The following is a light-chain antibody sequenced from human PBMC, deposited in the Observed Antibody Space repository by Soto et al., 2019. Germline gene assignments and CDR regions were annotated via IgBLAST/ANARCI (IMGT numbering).Light chain of an antibody. CDR1: SSDVGGYNY. CDR3: SSYTGSSSPVL. Sequence: QSALTQPASVSGSPGQSITISCTGTSSDVGGYNYVSWYQQHPGKAPKLIIFDVSNRPSGVSNRFSGSKSGNTASLTISGVQAEEEAEYHCSSYTGSSSPVLFGGGTKVTVL. J-gene: IGLJ2*01. CDR2: DVS. V-gene: IGLV2-14*03.